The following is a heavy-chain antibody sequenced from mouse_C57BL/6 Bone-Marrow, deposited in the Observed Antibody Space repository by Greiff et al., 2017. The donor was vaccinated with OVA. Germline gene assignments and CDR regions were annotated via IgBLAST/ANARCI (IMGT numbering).Heavy chain of an antibody. J-gene: IGHJ4*01. CDR2: ISNLAYSI. CDR1: GFTFSDYG. D-gene: IGHD1-1*01. V-gene: IGHV5-15*04. Sequence: DVKLVESGGGLVQPGGSLKLSCAASGFTFSDYGMAWVRQAPRKGPEWVAFISNLAYSIYYADTVTGRFTISRENAKNTLYLEMSSLRSEDTAMYYCARRAYYGSRNAMDYWGQGTSVTVSS. CDR3: ARRAYYGSRNAMDY.